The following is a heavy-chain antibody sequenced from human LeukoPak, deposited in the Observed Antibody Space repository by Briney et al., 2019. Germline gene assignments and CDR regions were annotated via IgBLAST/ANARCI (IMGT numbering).Heavy chain of an antibody. V-gene: IGHV3-23*01. Sequence: PGGSLRLSCAASGFTFSTYAMSWVRQAPGKGLEWVSSICGSDGSTYYADSVKGRFAISRDNSKNTLYLQMNSLRGDDTAVHYCPKDVFGDVGGLDYWGHGTLVTVSS. CDR2: ICGSDGST. J-gene: IGHJ4*01. CDR3: PKDVFGDVGGLDY. D-gene: IGHD2-15*01. CDR1: GFTFSTYA.